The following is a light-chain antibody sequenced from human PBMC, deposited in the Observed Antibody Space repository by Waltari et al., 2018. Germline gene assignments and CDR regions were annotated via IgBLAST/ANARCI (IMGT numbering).Light chain of an antibody. J-gene: IGKJ4*02. CDR3: QHYDSYSAT. V-gene: IGKV1-5*03. CDR2: KAS. Sequence: DIQMTQSPSTLSASVGDRVTITCRHSQSISRLLAWYQQKAGKAPKLLLYKASILESGVPSRFSGGGSGTEFTLTISSLQPDDFATYYCQHYDSYSATFGRGTKVEIK. CDR1: QSISRL.